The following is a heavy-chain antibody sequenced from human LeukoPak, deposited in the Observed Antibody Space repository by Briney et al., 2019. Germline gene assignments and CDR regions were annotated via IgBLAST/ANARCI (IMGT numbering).Heavy chain of an antibody. Sequence: ASVKVSCKASGYTFTSYYMHWVRQAPGQGLEWMGIINPSGGSTSYAQKFQGRVTMTRDTSTSTVYMELSSLRSEDTAVYYCARGLYYYGSGSYYNLPWFDPWGQGTLVTVSS. CDR1: GYTFTSYY. CDR2: INPSGGST. CDR3: ARGLYYYGSGSYYNLPWFDP. V-gene: IGHV1-46*01. D-gene: IGHD3-10*01. J-gene: IGHJ5*02.